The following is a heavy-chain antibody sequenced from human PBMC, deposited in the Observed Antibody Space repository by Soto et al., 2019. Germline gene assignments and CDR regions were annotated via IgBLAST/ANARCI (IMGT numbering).Heavy chain of an antibody. D-gene: IGHD2-15*01. Sequence: SETLSLTCTVSGGSVSSGSYYWSWIRQPPGKGLEWIGYIYYSGSTNYNPSLKSRVTISVDTSKNQFSLKLSSVTAADTAVYYCARGGGGWSDYYYYYGMDVWGQGTTVTVSS. CDR3: ARGGGGWSDYYYYYGMDV. CDR2: IYYSGST. CDR1: GGSVSSGSYY. J-gene: IGHJ6*02. V-gene: IGHV4-61*01.